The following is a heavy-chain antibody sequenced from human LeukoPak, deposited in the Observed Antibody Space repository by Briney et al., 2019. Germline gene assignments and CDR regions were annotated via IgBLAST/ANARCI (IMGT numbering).Heavy chain of an antibody. Sequence: PGGSLRLSCAASRFTFSRYGMHWVRQAPGKGLEWVAFIRYDGSNKHYADSVKGRFTISRDNARNSLYLQMNSLRAEDTAVYYCARDRDWNSGFDYWGQGTLVTVSS. J-gene: IGHJ4*02. CDR2: IRYDGSNK. V-gene: IGHV3-30*02. D-gene: IGHD1-7*01. CDR3: ARDRDWNSGFDY. CDR1: RFTFSRYG.